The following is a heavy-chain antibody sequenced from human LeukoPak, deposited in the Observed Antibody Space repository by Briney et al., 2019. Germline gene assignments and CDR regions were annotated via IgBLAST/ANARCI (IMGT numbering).Heavy chain of an antibody. J-gene: IGHJ6*03. CDR3: ARNGGWLDYYMDV. D-gene: IGHD5-12*01. Sequence: GGSLILSCAASGFTVSSNYMSWVRQAPGKGLEWVSVIYSGGSTYYADSVKGRFTISRDNSKNTPYLQMNSLRAEDTAVYYCARNGGWLDYYMDVWGKGTTVTISS. V-gene: IGHV3-66*01. CDR1: GFTVSSNY. CDR2: IYSGGST.